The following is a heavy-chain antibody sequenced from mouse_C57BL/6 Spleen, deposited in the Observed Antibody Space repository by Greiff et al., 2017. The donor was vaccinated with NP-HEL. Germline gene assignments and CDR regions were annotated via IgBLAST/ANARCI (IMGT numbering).Heavy chain of an antibody. CDR1: GYSITSGYY. V-gene: IGHV3-6*01. D-gene: IGHD1-1*01. J-gene: IGHJ4*01. CDR2: ISYDGSN. CDR3: ARAWYYGSSYVDYAMDY. Sequence: EVQLQQSGPGLVKPSQSLSLTCSVTGYSITSGYYWNWIRQFPGNKLEWMGYISYDGSNNYNPSLKNRISITRDTSKNQFFLKLNSVTTEDTATYYCARAWYYGSSYVDYAMDYWGQGTSVTVSS.